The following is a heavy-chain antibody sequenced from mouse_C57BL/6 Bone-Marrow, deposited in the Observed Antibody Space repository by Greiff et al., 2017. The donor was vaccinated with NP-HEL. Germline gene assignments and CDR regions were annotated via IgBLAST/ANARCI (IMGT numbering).Heavy chain of an antibody. J-gene: IGHJ2*01. CDR3: APGDYDGDFDY. CDR1: GYAFSSSW. V-gene: IGHV1-82*01. D-gene: IGHD2-4*01. CDR2: IYPGDGDT. Sequence: VQLQQSGPELVKPGASVKISCKASGYAFSSSWMNWVKQRPGKGLEWIGRIYPGDGDTNYNGKFKGKATLTADKSSSTAYMQLSSLTSEDSAVYFCAPGDYDGDFDYWGQGTTLTVS.